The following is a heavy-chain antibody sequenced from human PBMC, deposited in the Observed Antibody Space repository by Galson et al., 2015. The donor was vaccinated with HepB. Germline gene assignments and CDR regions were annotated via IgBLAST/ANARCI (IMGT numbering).Heavy chain of an antibody. V-gene: IGHV1-18*01. D-gene: IGHD1-26*01. CDR3: ARAGGEWEPLDF. CDR1: DYSFSTNG. Sequence: SVKVSCKASDYSFSTNGIAWVRQAPGQGLEWVGWISAYSGNTKYAENFQDRVVLTAETSTTTAYMELRSLRFDDTALYYCARAGGEWEPLDFWGQGTLVSVSA. CDR2: ISAYSGNT. J-gene: IGHJ4*02.